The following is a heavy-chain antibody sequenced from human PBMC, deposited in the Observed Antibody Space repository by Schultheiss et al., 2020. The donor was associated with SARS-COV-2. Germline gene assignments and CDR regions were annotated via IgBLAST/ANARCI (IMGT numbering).Heavy chain of an antibody. D-gene: IGHD3-16*01. CDR1: GFTFSSYG. CDR3: ARERRGGYYYYGMDV. CDR2: IWYDGSNK. Sequence: GGSLRLSCAASGFTFSSYGMHWVRQAPGKGLEWVAVIWYDGSNKYYADSVKGRFTISRDNSKNTLYLQMNSLRAEDTAVYYCARERRGGYYYYGMDVWGQGTTVTVSS. V-gene: IGHV3-33*08. J-gene: IGHJ6*02.